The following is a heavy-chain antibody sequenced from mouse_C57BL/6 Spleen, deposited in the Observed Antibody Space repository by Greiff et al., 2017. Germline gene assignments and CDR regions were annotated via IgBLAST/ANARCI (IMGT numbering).Heavy chain of an antibody. CDR2: IDPSDSYT. CDR3: ARSEDGYYEGYFDY. Sequence: QVQLQQSGAELVMPGASVKLSCKASVYPFTSYWMHWVKQRPGQGLEWIGEIDPSDSYTNYNQKFKGKSTLTVDKSSSTAYMQLSSLTSEDSAVYYCARSEDGYYEGYFDYWGQGTTLTVSS. J-gene: IGHJ2*01. V-gene: IGHV1-69*01. D-gene: IGHD2-3*01. CDR1: VYPFTSYW.